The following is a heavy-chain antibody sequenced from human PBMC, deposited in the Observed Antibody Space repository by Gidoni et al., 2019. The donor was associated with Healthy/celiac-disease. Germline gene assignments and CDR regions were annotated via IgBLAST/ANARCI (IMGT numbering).Heavy chain of an antibody. CDR1: GFTFTSYA. D-gene: IGHD3-10*01. J-gene: IGHJ5*02. V-gene: IGHV3-23*01. Sequence: EVQLLESGGGLVQPGGSLRLSCAASGFTFTSYALSWVRQAPGKWLEWFSASSGSGGSTYYADSVKGRFTISRDNSKNTLYLQMNSLRAEDTAVYYCAKSGNALGWFDPWGQGTLVTVSS. CDR3: AKSGNALGWFDP. CDR2: SSGSGGST.